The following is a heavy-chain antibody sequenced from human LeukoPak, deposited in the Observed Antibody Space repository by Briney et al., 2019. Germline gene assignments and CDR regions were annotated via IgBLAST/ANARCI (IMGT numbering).Heavy chain of an antibody. Sequence: ASVKVSFKASGYTFTGYYMHWVRQAPGQGLEWMGWINPNSGGTNYAQKFQGRVTMTRDTSISTAYMELSRLRSDDTAVYYCARKVSMVRGVDGAFDYWGQGTMVNVSS. D-gene: IGHD3-10*01. V-gene: IGHV1-2*02. J-gene: IGHJ4*03. CDR3: ARKVSMVRGVDGAFDY. CDR1: GYTFTGYY. CDR2: INPNSGGT.